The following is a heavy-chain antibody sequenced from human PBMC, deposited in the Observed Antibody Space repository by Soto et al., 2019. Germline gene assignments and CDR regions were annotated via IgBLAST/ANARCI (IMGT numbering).Heavy chain of an antibody. CDR2: ISYDGSNK. CDR3: AKDCFGDFWSGYPLWYYYYGMDV. D-gene: IGHD3-3*01. Sequence: GGSLRLSCAASGFTFSSYGMHWVRRAPGKGLEWVAVISYDGSNKYYADSVKGRFTISRDNSKNTLYLQMNSLRAEDTVVYYCAKDCFGDFWSGYPLWYYYYGMDVWGQGTTVTVSS. J-gene: IGHJ6*02. V-gene: IGHV3-30*18. CDR1: GFTFSSYG.